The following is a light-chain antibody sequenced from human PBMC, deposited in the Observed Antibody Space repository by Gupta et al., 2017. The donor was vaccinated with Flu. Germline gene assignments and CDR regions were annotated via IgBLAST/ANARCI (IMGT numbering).Light chain of an antibody. CDR3: QHYYSSPYT. CDR2: WAS. V-gene: IGKV4-1*01. CDR1: QSILYSSNNKNY. Sequence: NCKSSQSILYSSNNKNYLTWYQQKPGQPPKLLIYWASTRASGVPDRFSGSGSEKDFTLTISSLQAEDVAVYYCQHYYSSPYTFGQGTKVEIK. J-gene: IGKJ2*01.